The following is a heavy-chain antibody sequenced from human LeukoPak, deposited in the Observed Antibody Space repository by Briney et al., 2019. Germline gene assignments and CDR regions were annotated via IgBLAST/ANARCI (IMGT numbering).Heavy chain of an antibody. CDR3: ARDLPTITIFGVVPQYFDY. CDR2: IYYSGST. CDR1: GGSISSSSYY. Sequence: PSETLSLTCTVSGGSISSSSYYWGWIRQPPGKGLEWIGSIYYSGSTYCNPSLKSRVTISVDTSKNQFSLKLSSVTAADTAVYYCARDLPTITIFGVVPQYFDYWGQGTLVTVSS. V-gene: IGHV4-39*07. D-gene: IGHD3-3*01. J-gene: IGHJ4*02.